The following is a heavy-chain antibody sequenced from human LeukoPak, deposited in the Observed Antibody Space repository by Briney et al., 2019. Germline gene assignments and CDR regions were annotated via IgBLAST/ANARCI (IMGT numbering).Heavy chain of an antibody. D-gene: IGHD2-2*01. V-gene: IGHV1-69*06. CDR1: GYTLTELS. Sequence: SVKVSCKVSGYTLTELSIHWVRQAPGQGLEWMGGIIPIFGTANYAQKFQGRVTITADKSTSTAYMELSSLRSEDTAVYYCASCSSTSCYVGFDAFDIWGQGTMVTVSS. J-gene: IGHJ3*02. CDR3: ASCSSTSCYVGFDAFDI. CDR2: IIPIFGTA.